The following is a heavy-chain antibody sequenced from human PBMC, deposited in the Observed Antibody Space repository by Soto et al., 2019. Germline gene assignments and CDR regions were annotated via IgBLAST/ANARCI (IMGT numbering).Heavy chain of an antibody. CDR1: GGSFSGYY. D-gene: IGHD6-13*01. V-gene: IGHV4-34*01. Sequence: QVQLQQWGAGLLKPSETLSLTCAVYGGSFSGYYWSWIRQPPGKGLEWIGEINLSGSTNYNPSLKKRRVITVVASKNHFSLKLRTVAAAETAAYYYAGRGQQLVRNKNSYYYMDVWGKGTTVTVSS. CDR2: INLSGST. CDR3: AGRGQQLVRNKNSYYYMDV. J-gene: IGHJ6*03.